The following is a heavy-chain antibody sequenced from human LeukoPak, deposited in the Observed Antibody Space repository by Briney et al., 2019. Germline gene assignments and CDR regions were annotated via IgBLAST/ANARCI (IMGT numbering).Heavy chain of an antibody. CDR1: GGSFSGYY. V-gene: IGHV4-34*01. CDR2: INHSGST. J-gene: IGHJ6*03. D-gene: IGHD6-13*01. Sequence: SETLSLTCAVYGGSFSGYYWSWIRQPPGKGLEWIGEINHSGSTNYNPSLKSRVTISVDTSKNQFSLKLSSVTAADTAVYYCARGSSSWYRRYYYYMDVWGKGTTVTISS. CDR3: ARGSSSWYRRYYYYMDV.